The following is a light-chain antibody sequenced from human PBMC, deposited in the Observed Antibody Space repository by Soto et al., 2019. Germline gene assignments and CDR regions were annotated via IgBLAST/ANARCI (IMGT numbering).Light chain of an antibody. Sequence: DIQMTQSPSSLSASVGDRVTITCQASQDISDYLNWYQQKPGKAPKLLIYDASNLEAGVPSRFSGSGSGTAFTFSISSLQTEDTATDYCQQYYNLPTFGPGTKVDFK. CDR1: QDISDY. CDR3: QQYYNLPT. V-gene: IGKV1-33*01. J-gene: IGKJ3*01. CDR2: DAS.